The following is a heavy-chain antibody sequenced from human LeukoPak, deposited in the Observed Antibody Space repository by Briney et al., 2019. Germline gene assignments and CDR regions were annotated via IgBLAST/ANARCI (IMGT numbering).Heavy chain of an antibody. CDR1: GGSISSYD. V-gene: IGHV4-59*01. Sequence: SETLSLTCTASGGSISSYDWSWIRQPPGKALEWIGNIIYSGSTNYNPSLKSRVTMSVDTSKNQFSLKLSSVTAADTAVYYCARLSYYDSTGYGVYYYYGMDVWGQGTAVIVSS. CDR2: IIYSGST. J-gene: IGHJ6*02. D-gene: IGHD3-22*01. CDR3: ARLSYYDSTGYGVYYYYGMDV.